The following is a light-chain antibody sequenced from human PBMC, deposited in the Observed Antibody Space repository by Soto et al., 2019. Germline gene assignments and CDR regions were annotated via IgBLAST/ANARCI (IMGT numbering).Light chain of an antibody. CDR3: QQYGGSPRT. V-gene: IGKV3-20*01. Sequence: EIVLTQSPGTLSLSPVERATLSCRASQSLSASQLAWYQQKPGQAPRLLIFDASSRATGIPDRFSGSGSGTDFTLTISRLEPEDFAVYYCQQYGGSPRTFGQGTKVDIK. CDR2: DAS. J-gene: IGKJ1*01. CDR1: QSLSASQ.